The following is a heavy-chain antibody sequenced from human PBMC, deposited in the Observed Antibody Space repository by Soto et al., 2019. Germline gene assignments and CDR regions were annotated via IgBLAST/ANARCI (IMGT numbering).Heavy chain of an antibody. D-gene: IGHD1-1*01. J-gene: IGHJ4*02. V-gene: IGHV1-69*02. CDR2: IIPILGIA. Sequence: SVKVSCKASGGTFSSYTISWVRQAPGQGLEWMGRIIPILGIANYAQKFQGRVTITADKSTSTAYMELSSLRSEDTAVYYCARVSRQLEATLPPDYWGQGTLVTVSS. CDR1: GGTFSSYT. CDR3: ARVSRQLEATLPPDY.